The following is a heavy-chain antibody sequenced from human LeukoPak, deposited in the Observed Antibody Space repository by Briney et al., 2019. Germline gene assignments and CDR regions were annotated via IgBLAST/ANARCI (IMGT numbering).Heavy chain of an antibody. V-gene: IGHV4-59*01. J-gene: IGHJ4*02. Sequence: SETLSLTCTVSGGSISSYYWSWIRQPPGKGLEGIGYIYYSGSTNYNPSPKSRVTISVDTSKNQFSLKLSSVTAADTAVYYCARDVGGREGLNYWGQGTLVTVSS. D-gene: IGHD2-15*01. CDR2: IYYSGST. CDR1: GGSISSYY. CDR3: ARDVGGREGLNY.